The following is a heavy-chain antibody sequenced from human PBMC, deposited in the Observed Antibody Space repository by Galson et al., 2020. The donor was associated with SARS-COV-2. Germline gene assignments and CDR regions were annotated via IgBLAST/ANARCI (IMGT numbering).Heavy chain of an antibody. V-gene: IGHV1-69*13. D-gene: IGHD3-3*01. CDR2: NIPIIGTA. J-gene: IGHJ6*03. CDR1: GCTLRSYA. Sequence: SETVSCQPSGCTLRSYAISRVRQAPTQGLEWMGGNIPIIGTANHAQKFQGRVTITADESTSTDYMELSSLRSEDTAVYYWARGGLTIFGVVINTAYYYYMDVWGKGTTVTVSS. CDR3: ARGGLTIFGVVINTAYYYYMDV.